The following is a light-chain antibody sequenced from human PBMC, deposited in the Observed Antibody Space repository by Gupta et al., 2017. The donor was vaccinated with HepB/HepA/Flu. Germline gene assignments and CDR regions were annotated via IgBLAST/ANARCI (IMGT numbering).Light chain of an antibody. CDR2: RNN. V-gene: IGLV1-47*01. Sequence: QSVLTQPPSASGTPGHSVTISCSGSTSNIGNNYGYWYHQLPGTAPKLLIDRNNQRPSGVPDRFAGSKSGTSASPDISGLRSEDEADYYCAEWDDRLGGGVFGGGTKLTVL. CDR1: TSNIGNNY. CDR3: AEWDDRLGGGV. J-gene: IGLJ3*02.